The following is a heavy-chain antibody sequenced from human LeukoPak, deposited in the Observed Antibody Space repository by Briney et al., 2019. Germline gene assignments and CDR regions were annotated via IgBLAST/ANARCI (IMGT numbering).Heavy chain of an antibody. CDR3: ARVAAGYSVNYFDY. Sequence: QTGGSLRLSCAASEFAFSTYSMNWVRQAPGKGLEWVSYISTGSSTTYYADSVKGRFTISRDNVENSLYLQMNSLRDEDTAVYYCARVAAGYSVNYFDYWGQGTLVTVSS. CDR2: ISTGSSTT. D-gene: IGHD4-23*01. CDR1: EFAFSTYS. J-gene: IGHJ4*02. V-gene: IGHV3-48*02.